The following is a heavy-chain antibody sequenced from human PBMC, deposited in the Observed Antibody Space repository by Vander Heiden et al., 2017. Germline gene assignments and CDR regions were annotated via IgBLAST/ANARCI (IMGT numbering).Heavy chain of an antibody. D-gene: IGHD6-19*01. J-gene: IGHJ3*02. CDR1: GFTFTSYA. V-gene: IGHV3-23*01. CDR3: AKDFILGGQWLVPGAFDI. Sequence: EVQLLESGGGLVQPGGSLRLSCAAAGFTFTSYARGWVRQAPGKGLEWVSAISGSGGSTYYAGSVKGRFTISRDNSKNTLHLQMNSLRAEDTAVYYCAKDFILGGQWLVPGAFDIWGQGTMVTVSS. CDR2: ISGSGGST.